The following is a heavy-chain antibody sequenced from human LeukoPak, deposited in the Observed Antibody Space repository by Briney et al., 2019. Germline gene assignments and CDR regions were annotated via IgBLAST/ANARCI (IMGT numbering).Heavy chain of an antibody. V-gene: IGHV4-59*01. CDR3: ARAIYYYGSGSYTYYYYGMDV. D-gene: IGHD3-10*01. CDR2: IYYSGST. Sequence: SETLSLTCTVSGGSISSYYWSWIRQPPGKGLEWIGYIYYSGSTNYNPSLKSRVTISVDTSKNQFSLKLSSVTAAGTAVYYCARAIYYYGSGSYTYYYYGMDVWGQGTTVTVSS. J-gene: IGHJ6*02. CDR1: GGSISSYY.